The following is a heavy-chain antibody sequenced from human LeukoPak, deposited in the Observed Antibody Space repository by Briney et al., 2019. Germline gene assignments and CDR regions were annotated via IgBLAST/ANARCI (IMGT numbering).Heavy chain of an antibody. CDR2: INPDSGVT. CDR3: ARDGTFDI. CDR1: GYTFTDYY. V-gene: IGHV1-2*02. Sequence: ASVKVSCKASGYTFTDYYMHWVRQAPGQGLEWMGWINPDSGVTNYPQKFQGRVTMTRDTSSSTAYMELIRLRSDDTAVYYCARDGTFDIWGQETMVTVSS. J-gene: IGHJ3*02. D-gene: IGHD2-15*01.